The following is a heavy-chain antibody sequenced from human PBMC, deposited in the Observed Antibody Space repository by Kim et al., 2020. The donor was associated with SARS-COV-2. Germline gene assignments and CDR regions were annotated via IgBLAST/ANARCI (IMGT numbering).Heavy chain of an antibody. CDR3: ARDLGLEWIQPYYYYGMDV. CDR1: GFTFSSYA. V-gene: IGHV3-30*04. CDR2: ISYDGSNK. J-gene: IGHJ6*02. D-gene: IGHD5-18*01. Sequence: GGSLRLSCAASGFTFSSYAMHWVRQAPGKGLEWVAVISYDGSNKYYADSVKGRFTISRDNSKNTLYLQMNSLRAEDTAVYYCARDLGLEWIQPYYYYGMDVWGQGTTVTVSS.